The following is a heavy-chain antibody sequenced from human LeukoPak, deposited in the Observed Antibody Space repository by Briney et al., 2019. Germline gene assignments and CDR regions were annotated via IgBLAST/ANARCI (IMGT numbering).Heavy chain of an antibody. Sequence: PSETLSLTCAVSGCSISSGYYWGWIRQPPGKGLEWIGSIYHSGSTYYNPSLKSRVTISVDTSKNQFSLKLRSVTAADTAVYYCARDDQAIDWFDPWGQGTLVTVSS. J-gene: IGHJ5*02. D-gene: IGHD2/OR15-2a*01. CDR1: GCSISSGYY. V-gene: IGHV4-38-2*02. CDR2: IYHSGST. CDR3: ARDDQAIDWFDP.